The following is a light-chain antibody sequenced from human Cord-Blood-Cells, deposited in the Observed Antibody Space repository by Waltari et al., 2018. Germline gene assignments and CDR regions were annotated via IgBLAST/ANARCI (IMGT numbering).Light chain of an antibody. Sequence: DIQMTPSPSTLSASVADRVTITCRASQSISSWLAWYQQKPGKAPKLLIYDASSLESGVPSRFSGSGSGTEFTLTISSLQPDDFATYYCQQYNSYSLTFGGGTKVEIK. J-gene: IGKJ4*01. CDR3: QQYNSYSLT. CDR2: DAS. CDR1: QSISSW. V-gene: IGKV1-5*01.